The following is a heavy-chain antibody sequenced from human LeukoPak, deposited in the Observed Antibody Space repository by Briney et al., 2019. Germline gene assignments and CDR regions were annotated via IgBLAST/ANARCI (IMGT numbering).Heavy chain of an antibody. V-gene: IGHV1-69*05. Sequence: SVKASCKASGGTFSSYAISWVRQAPGQGLEWMGGIIPIFGTANYAQKFQGRVTITTDESTSTAYMELSSLRSEDTAVYYCARDQENSYYYYYMDVWGKGSTVTVSS. CDR2: IIPIFGTA. J-gene: IGHJ6*03. CDR3: ARDQENSYYYYYMDV. CDR1: GGTFSSYA.